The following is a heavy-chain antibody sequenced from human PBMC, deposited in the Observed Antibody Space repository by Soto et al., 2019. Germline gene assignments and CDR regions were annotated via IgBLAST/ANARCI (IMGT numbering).Heavy chain of an antibody. CDR3: ARGNEDYIGSGWFDP. CDR2: IYYTGTT. V-gene: IGHV4-59*01. CDR1: GGSISTYY. D-gene: IGHD4-4*01. Sequence: QVQLQESGPGLVKPSETLSLTCTVSGGSISTYYWSWIRQPPGKGLEWIGYIYYTGTTNYNPSIKSRVTISIYTSKNQFSLRLTSVNTADTAVYYLARGNEDYIGSGWFDPWGQGSMVTVSS. J-gene: IGHJ5*02.